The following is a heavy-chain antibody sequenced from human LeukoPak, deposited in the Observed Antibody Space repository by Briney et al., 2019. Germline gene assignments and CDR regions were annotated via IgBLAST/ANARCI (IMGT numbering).Heavy chain of an antibody. D-gene: IGHD5-24*01. CDR1: GFTFSSYG. J-gene: IGHJ4*02. CDR2: IWYDGSNK. CDR3: ARDEGRRWLPLDY. Sequence: GGSLRLSCAASGFTFSSYGMHWVRQAPGKGLEGVAVIWYDGSNKYYADSVKGRFTISRDNAKNTLYLQMNSLRAEDTAVYYCARDEGRRWLPLDYWGQGTLVSVSS. V-gene: IGHV3-33*08.